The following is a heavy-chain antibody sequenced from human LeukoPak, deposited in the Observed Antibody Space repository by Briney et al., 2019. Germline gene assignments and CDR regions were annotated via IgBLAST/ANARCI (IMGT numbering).Heavy chain of an antibody. J-gene: IGHJ6*03. D-gene: IGHD6-13*01. CDR1: GGSFSGYY. CDR2: INHSGST. CDR3: ARGVQQPWYNYYYYMDV. Sequence: SETLSLTCAVYGGSFSGYYWSWIRQPPGKGLEWIGEINHSGSTNYNPSLKSRVTISVDTSKNQFSLKLSSVTAADTAVYYCARGVQQPWYNYYYYMDVWGKGTTVTVSS. V-gene: IGHV4-34*01.